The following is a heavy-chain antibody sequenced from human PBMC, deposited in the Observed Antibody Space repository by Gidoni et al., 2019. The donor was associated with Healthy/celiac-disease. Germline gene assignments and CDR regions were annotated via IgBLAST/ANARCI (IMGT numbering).Heavy chain of an antibody. CDR1: GGSFSGYD. D-gene: IGHD6-13*01. V-gene: IGHV4-34*01. CDR2: INHSGST. J-gene: IGHJ4*02. Sequence: QVQLQQRGAGLLKPSATLSLTCAVYGGSFSGYDWSWIRQRPGKGLEWIGEINHSGSTNYNPSLKSRVTISVDTSKNQFSLKLSSVTAADTAVYYCARGRWSGAAGTIYYFDYWGQGTLVTVSS. CDR3: ARGRWSGAAGTIYYFDY.